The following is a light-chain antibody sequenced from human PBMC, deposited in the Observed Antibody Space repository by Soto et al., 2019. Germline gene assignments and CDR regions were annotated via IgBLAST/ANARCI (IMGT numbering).Light chain of an antibody. CDR3: QQYETFSGT. CDR2: DAS. V-gene: IGKV1-5*01. J-gene: IGKJ1*01. CDR1: QSVSGW. Sequence: DIQMTQSPSTLSASVGDTVTVTCRVSQSVSGWLAWYQQKPGEAPKLLIYDASDLPRGVPSRFSGSGSGPKFTLTIASMQTDDFATYYCQQYETFSGTFGPGTTVDIQ.